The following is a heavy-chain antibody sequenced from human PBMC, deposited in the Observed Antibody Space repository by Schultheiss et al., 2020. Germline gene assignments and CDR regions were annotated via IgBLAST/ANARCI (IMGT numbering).Heavy chain of an antibody. J-gene: IGHJ4*02. CDR1: GYIFTNYW. CDR2: IYPGDSDT. CDR3: ARLIVGNTGYYYDY. D-gene: IGHD1-26*01. V-gene: IGHV5-51*01. Sequence: GGSLRLSCKGSGYIFTNYWIAWVRQMPGKGLEWMGIIYPGDSDTRYSPSFQGQVTISADKSISTAYLQWSTLRASDTAMYYCARLIVGNTGYYYDYWGQGTLVTVSS.